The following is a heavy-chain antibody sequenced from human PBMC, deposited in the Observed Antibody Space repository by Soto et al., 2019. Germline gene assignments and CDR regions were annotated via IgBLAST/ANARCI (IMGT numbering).Heavy chain of an antibody. Sequence: GKSLELSWKGCVFGFASRLSLWVRPIPGKGLEWMGIIYPGDSDTRYSPSFQGQVTISADKSISTAYLQWSSLKASDTAMYYCARRNGAYYYYYGMDGWGQGNTVTVS. D-gene: IGHD3-10*01. CDR1: VFGFASRL. CDR3: ARRNGAYYYYYGMDG. J-gene: IGHJ6*02. CDR2: IYPGDSDT. V-gene: IGHV5-51*01.